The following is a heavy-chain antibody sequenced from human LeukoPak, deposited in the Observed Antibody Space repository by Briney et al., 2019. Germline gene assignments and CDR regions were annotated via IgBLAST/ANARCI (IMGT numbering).Heavy chain of an antibody. Sequence: PGGSLRLSCAASGFTFSSYWMSWVRQAPGKGLEWVANIKQDGSEKYYVDSVKGRFTISRDNVKNSLYLQMNSLRAEDTAVYYCAREYDSSGYYYAVYFDYWGQGTLVTVSS. CDR3: AREYDSSGYYYAVYFDY. CDR2: IKQDGSEK. D-gene: IGHD3-22*01. J-gene: IGHJ4*02. CDR1: GFTFSSYW. V-gene: IGHV3-7*01.